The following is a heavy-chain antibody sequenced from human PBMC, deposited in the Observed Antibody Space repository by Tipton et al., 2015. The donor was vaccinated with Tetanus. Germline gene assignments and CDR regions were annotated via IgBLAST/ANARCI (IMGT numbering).Heavy chain of an antibody. CDR1: GFTFRSYA. Sequence: SLRLSCAASGFTFRSYAMHWVRQVPGKGLEWVAFISYDGTDTNYANSVKGRFTISRDSARNTLSLQMNSLRGEDTALYYCAKGKGIFSRDGRHYLDSWGQGTLVNVSA. V-gene: IGHV3-30*18. J-gene: IGHJ4*02. CDR3: AKGKGIFSRDGRHYLDS. D-gene: IGHD3-3*01. CDR2: ISYDGTDT.